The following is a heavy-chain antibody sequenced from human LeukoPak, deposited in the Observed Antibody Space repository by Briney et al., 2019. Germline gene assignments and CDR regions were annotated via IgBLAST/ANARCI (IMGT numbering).Heavy chain of an antibody. Sequence: GGSLRLSCVVSGISFSDSYRTWIRQTPGKGLEWLAYISGSGSDICYADSVKGRFTISRDKAKNSVYLQMNSLRAEDTAVYYCARVGPWVNPDYYYYYMDVWGKGTTVTVSS. CDR1: GISFSDSY. CDR3: ARVGPWVNPDYYYYYMDV. J-gene: IGHJ6*03. V-gene: IGHV3-11*04. D-gene: IGHD1-14*01. CDR2: ISGSGSDI.